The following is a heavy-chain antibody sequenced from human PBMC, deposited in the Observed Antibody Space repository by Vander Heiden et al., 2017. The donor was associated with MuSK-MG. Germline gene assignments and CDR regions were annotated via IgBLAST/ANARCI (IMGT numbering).Heavy chain of an antibody. CDR3: ARDRYYDILTGYYTHYFDY. J-gene: IGHJ4*02. CDR2: IIPIFGTA. V-gene: IGHV1-69*01. CDR1: GGTFSSYA. D-gene: IGHD3-9*01. Sequence: QVQLVQSGAEVKKPGSSVKVSCKASGGTFSSYAISWVRQAPGQGLEWMGGIIPIFGTANYAQKFQGRVTITADESTSTAYMELSSLRSEDTAVYYCARDRYYDILTGYYTHYFDYWGQGTLVTVSS.